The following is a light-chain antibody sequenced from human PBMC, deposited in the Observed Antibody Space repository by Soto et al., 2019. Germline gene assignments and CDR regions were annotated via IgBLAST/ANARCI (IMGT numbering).Light chain of an antibody. J-gene: IGLJ1*01. CDR3: SSYTSSSTDV. V-gene: IGLV2-14*01. Sequence: QSALTQPASVSGSPGQSITISCNGTSSDVGGYHYVSWYQQHPGKAPKLMIYEVSNRPSGVSNRFSGSKSGNTASLTISGLQAEDEADYYCSSYTSSSTDVFGTGTKLTVL. CDR2: EVS. CDR1: SSDVGGYHY.